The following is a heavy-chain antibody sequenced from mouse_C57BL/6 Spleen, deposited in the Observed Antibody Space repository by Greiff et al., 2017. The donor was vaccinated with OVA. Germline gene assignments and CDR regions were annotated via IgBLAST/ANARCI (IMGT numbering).Heavy chain of an antibody. J-gene: IGHJ3*01. V-gene: IGHV1-15*01. CDR1: GYTFTDYE. Sequence: VQLQQSGAELVRPGASVTLSCKASGYTFTDYEMHWVKQTPVQGLEWIGAIDPETGGTAYNQKFKGKAILTADKSSSTAYMELRSLTSEDSAVYYCARRTPNSAWFAYWGQGTLVTVSP. CDR3: ARRTPNSAWFAY. CDR2: IDPETGGT. D-gene: IGHD3-1*01.